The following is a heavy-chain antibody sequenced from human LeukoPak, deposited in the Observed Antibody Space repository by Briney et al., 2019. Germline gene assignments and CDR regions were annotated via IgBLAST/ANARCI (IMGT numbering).Heavy chain of an antibody. Sequence: SETLSLTCAVYGGSLSGYYWSWIRQPPGKGLGWIGEINHSGSTNYNPSLKSRVTISVDTSKNQFSLKLSSVTAADTAVYYCARRGDSQATIDYWGQGTLVTVS. CDR2: INHSGST. D-gene: IGHD3-16*01. CDR3: ARRGDSQATIDY. J-gene: IGHJ4*02. CDR1: GGSLSGYY. V-gene: IGHV4-34*01.